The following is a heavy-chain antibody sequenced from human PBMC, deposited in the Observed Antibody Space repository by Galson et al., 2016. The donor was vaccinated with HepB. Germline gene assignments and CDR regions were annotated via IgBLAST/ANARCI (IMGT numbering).Heavy chain of an antibody. V-gene: IGHV3-7*01. CDR2: IKPDGREK. Sequence: SLRLSCAASGFTFSSHWMGWVRQAPGKGLEWVANIKPDGREKYYVDSVKGRFTISRDNAKNSLFLQVNSLRAEDTAVYYCAKDSSSALWGRGSLVTVSS. D-gene: IGHD6-6*01. CDR3: AKDSSSAL. J-gene: IGHJ2*01. CDR1: GFTFSSHW.